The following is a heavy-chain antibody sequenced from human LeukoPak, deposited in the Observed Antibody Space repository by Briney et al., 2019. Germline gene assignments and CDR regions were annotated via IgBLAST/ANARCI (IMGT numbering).Heavy chain of an antibody. D-gene: IGHD6-13*01. Sequence: SVKVSCKASGGTFSSYAISWVRQAPGQGLEWMGRIIPILGIASYAQKFQGRVTMTRDTSTSTVYMELSSLRSEDTAVYYCARARMEAAGGGMDVWGQGTTVTVSS. CDR3: ARARMEAAGGGMDV. V-gene: IGHV1-69*04. J-gene: IGHJ6*02. CDR2: IIPILGIA. CDR1: GGTFSSYA.